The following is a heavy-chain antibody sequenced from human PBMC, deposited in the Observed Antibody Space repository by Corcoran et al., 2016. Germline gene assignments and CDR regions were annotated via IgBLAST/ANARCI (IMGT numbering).Heavy chain of an antibody. J-gene: IGHJ5*02. Sequence: QLQLQESGPGLVKPSETLSLTCTVSGGSIRSSSYYWGWISQPPGKGLEWIGSIYYSGSTYYNPSLKSRVTISVDKSKNQFSLKLSSVTAADTAVYYCARHTHITIFNALSGWFDPWGQGTLVTVSS. D-gene: IGHD3-3*01. CDR3: ARHTHITIFNALSGWFDP. V-gene: IGHV4-39*01. CDR1: GGSIRSSSYY. CDR2: IYYSGST.